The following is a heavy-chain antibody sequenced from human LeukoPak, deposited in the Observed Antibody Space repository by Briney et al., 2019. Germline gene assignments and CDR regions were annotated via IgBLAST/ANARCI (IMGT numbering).Heavy chain of an antibody. V-gene: IGHV1-2*02. Sequence: ASVKVSCKASGYTFTGYYMHWVRQAPGQGLEWMGWINPNSGGTNYAQKFQGRVTMTRDTSISTAYMELSRLRSDDTAVYYCARDSQQLVLFRFDPWGQGTLVTVSS. D-gene: IGHD6-13*01. CDR2: INPNSGGT. CDR1: GYTFTGYY. CDR3: ARDSQQLVLFRFDP. J-gene: IGHJ5*02.